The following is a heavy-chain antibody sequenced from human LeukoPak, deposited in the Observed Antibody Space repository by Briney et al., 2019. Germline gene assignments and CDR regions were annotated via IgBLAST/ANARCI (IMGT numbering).Heavy chain of an antibody. Sequence: ASVKVSCTASGYTFTSYDINWVRQATGQGLEWMGWMNPNSGNTGYAQKFQGRVTMTRNTSISTAYMELSSLRSEDTAVYYCARDVGATTYYYYCGMDVWGQGTTVTVSS. J-gene: IGHJ6*02. CDR3: ARDVGATTYYYYCGMDV. D-gene: IGHD1-26*01. CDR1: GYTFTSYD. V-gene: IGHV1-8*01. CDR2: MNPNSGNT.